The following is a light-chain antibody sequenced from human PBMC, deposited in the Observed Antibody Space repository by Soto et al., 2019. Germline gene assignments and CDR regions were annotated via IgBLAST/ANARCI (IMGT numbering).Light chain of an antibody. CDR3: QQSYSTPYT. J-gene: IGKJ2*01. V-gene: IGKV1-39*01. CDR2: AAS. CDR1: QSISSY. Sequence: DIQMTQSPSSLSASVGDRVTITCRASQSISSYLNWYQQKPGTATKLLIYAASSLQSGVPSRFSGSGSGTDFTLTIISLQPEDFATYYCQQSYSTPYTFGQGTKLEIK.